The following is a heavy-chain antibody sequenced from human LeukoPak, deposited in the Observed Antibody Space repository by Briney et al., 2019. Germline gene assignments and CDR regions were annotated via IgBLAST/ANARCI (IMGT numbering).Heavy chain of an antibody. CDR2: IYYSGDT. CDR1: GGSISSSSYY. Sequence: KASETLSLTCTVSGGSISSSSYYWGWIRHPPGKGLEWIGSIYYSGDTYYNASLKSRVSFSVDTSQNQFSLRLKSVTAADTAVYYCVRGPYGSSISNWFDPWGQGILVIVSS. V-gene: IGHV4-39*07. J-gene: IGHJ5*02. CDR3: VRGPYGSSISNWFDP. D-gene: IGHD3-10*01.